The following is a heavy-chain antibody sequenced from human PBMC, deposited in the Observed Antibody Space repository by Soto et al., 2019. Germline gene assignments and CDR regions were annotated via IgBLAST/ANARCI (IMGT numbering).Heavy chain of an antibody. J-gene: IGHJ4*02. CDR1: GFTFSSYA. Sequence: QVQLVESGGGVVQPGRSLRLSCAASGFTFSSYAMHWVRPAPGKGLEWVAVISYDGSNKYYADSVKGRFTISRDNSKNTLYLQMNSLRAEDTAVYYCARDSIRAAAGYFDYWGQGTLVTVSS. CDR3: ARDSIRAAAGYFDY. V-gene: IGHV3-30-3*01. CDR2: ISYDGSNK. D-gene: IGHD6-13*01.